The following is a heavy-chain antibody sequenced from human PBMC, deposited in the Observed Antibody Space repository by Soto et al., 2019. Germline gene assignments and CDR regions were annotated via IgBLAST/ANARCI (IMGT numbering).Heavy chain of an antibody. CDR1: GYTFTSYY. CDR2: INPSGGST. J-gene: IGHJ6*02. Sequence: ASVKVSCKASGYTFTSYYMHWVRQAPGQGLEWMGIINPSGGSTSYAQKFQGRVTMTRDTSTSTVYMELSSLRSEDTAVYYCARARGCGGDCYAYYYYGMDSWGQGTTVTVSS. V-gene: IGHV1-46*01. CDR3: ARARGCGGDCYAYYYYGMDS. D-gene: IGHD2-21*02.